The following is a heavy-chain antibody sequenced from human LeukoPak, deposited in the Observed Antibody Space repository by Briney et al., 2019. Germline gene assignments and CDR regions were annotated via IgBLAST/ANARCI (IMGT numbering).Heavy chain of an antibody. Sequence: GSLRLSCAASGFTFSSYAMHWIRQPPGKGLEWIGEINHSGSTNYNPSLKSRVTISVDTSKNQFSLKLSSVTAADTAVYYCARLSHKRWLQCFDYWGQGTLVTVSS. CDR2: INHSGST. J-gene: IGHJ4*02. CDR1: GFTFSSYA. D-gene: IGHD5-24*01. CDR3: ARLSHKRWLQCFDY. V-gene: IGHV4-34*01.